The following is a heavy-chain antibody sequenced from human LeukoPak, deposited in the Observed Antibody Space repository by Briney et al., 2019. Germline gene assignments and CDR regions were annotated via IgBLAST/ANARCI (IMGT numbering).Heavy chain of an antibody. CDR2: IQNKANSYIT. CDR1: GFTFSDHY. D-gene: IGHD3-10*01. V-gene: IGHV3-72*01. CDR3: TKLARAPRDFDY. Sequence: GGSLRLSCAATGFTFSDHYMDWVREATGKVLEWVGRIQNKANSYITEYAASVKGRFTISRDDSKNSLYLQMNSLKIEDTAVYYCTKLARAPRDFDYWGQGTLVTVSS. J-gene: IGHJ4*01.